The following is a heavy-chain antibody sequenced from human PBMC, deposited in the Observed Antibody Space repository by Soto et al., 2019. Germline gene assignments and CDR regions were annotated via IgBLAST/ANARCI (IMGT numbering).Heavy chain of an antibody. V-gene: IGHV1-69*13. J-gene: IGHJ4*02. CDR2: IIPIFGTA. D-gene: IGHD3-3*01. Sequence: SVKVSCKASGGTFSSYAISWVRQAPGRGLEWMGGIIPIFGTANYAQKFQGRVTITADESTSTAYMELSSLRSEDTAVYYCARGLQEYYDFWSGYHHHYFDYWGRGTLVTVSS. CDR3: ARGLQEYYDFWSGYHHHYFDY. CDR1: GGTFSSYA.